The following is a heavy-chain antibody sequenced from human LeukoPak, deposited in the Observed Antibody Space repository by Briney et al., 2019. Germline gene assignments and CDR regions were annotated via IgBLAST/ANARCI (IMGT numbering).Heavy chain of an antibody. Sequence: ASVKVSCQASGYTFTNYYMHWVRQAPGQGLGWLGIINPSGGSTTYEQKFQGRVTMTRDTTTSTVYMELRSLRSEDTAVYYCARSRIQLWIDFWGQGTLVTVSS. D-gene: IGHD5-18*01. CDR2: INPSGGST. CDR3: ARSRIQLWIDF. J-gene: IGHJ5*01. V-gene: IGHV1-46*01. CDR1: GYTFTNYY.